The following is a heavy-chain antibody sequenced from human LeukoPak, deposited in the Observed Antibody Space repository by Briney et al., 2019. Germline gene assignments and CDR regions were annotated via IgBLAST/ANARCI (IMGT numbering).Heavy chain of an antibody. J-gene: IGHJ4*02. CDR1: GFTFSSFS. Sequence: GGSLRLSCAASGFTFSSFSMNWVRQAPGKGLEWVSFITGSSSTIYYADSVKGRFTISRDNAKNSLYLQMNSLRAEDTAVYYCASCSSTNCYWGQGTLVTASS. CDR2: ITGSSSTI. V-gene: IGHV3-48*01. CDR3: ASCSSTNCY. D-gene: IGHD2-2*01.